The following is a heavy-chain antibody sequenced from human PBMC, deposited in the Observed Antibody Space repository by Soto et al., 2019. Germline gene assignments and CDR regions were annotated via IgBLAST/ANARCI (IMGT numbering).Heavy chain of an antibody. CDR1: GFTFSSYG. CDR2: ISYDGSNK. D-gene: IGHD6-6*01. CDR3: AKEVALWSSSSVVDY. J-gene: IGHJ4*02. Sequence: QVQLVESGGGVVQPGRSLRLSCAASGFTFSSYGMHWVRQAPGKGLEWVAVISYDGSNKYYADSVKGRFTISRDNSKNTLYLQMNSLRAEDTAVYYCAKEVALWSSSSVVDYWGQGTLVTVSS. V-gene: IGHV3-30*18.